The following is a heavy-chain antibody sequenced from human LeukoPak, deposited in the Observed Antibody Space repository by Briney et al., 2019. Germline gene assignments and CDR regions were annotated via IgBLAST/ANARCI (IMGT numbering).Heavy chain of an antibody. CDR2: ISSTSTTI. Sequence: PGGSLRLSCAASGFTFSGYSMNWFRQAPGRGLEWVSYISSTSTTIYYKDSVKGRFTISRDNAKNSLYLHMTSLRVEDTAVYYCVRNDGDDACDIWGQGTMVTVSS. V-gene: IGHV3-48*01. J-gene: IGHJ3*02. D-gene: IGHD4-17*01. CDR3: VRNDGDDACDI. CDR1: GFTFSGYS.